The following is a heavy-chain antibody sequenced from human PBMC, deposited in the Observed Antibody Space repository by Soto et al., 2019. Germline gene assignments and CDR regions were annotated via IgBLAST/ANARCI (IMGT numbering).Heavy chain of an antibody. D-gene: IGHD3-3*01. CDR3: ARVRNDFWSGPRLDFDY. CDR1: GGSISSYY. J-gene: IGHJ4*02. CDR2: IYYSGST. Sequence: QVQLQESGPGLVKPSETLSLTCTVSGGSISSYYWSWIRQPPGKGLEWIGYIYYSGSTNYNPSLKSRVTISVDTSKNQFSLKLSSVTAADTAVYYCARVRNDFWSGPRLDFDYWGQGTLVTVSS. V-gene: IGHV4-59*01.